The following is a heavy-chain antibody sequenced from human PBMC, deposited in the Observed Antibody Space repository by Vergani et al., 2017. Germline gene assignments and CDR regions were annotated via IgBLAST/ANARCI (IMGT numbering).Heavy chain of an antibody. Sequence: EVQLVESGGGVVKPGGSLTISCATSGFDFTNSAMSWIRQAPGRGLQWVSSITRGSKSIYYADSVKGRFTITRDDVKKSLLLRMNNLKADDTAIYYCARTRSPIAMIRQFEQWGQGTLVTVSS. J-gene: IGHJ4*02. V-gene: IGHV3-21*01. CDR1: GFDFTNSA. CDR2: ITRGSKSI. D-gene: IGHD5-18*01. CDR3: ARTRSPIAMIRQFEQ.